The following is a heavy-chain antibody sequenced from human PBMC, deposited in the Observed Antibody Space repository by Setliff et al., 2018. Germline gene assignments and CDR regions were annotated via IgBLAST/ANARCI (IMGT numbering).Heavy chain of an antibody. Sequence: SETLSLTCSVSGGSISSYFWNWVRQPAGKGLEWIGRIYSNENTNYNPSLKSRVTMSIDTSKNQLSLKLSSVTAANTAVYYCARSMIQRNYYCGLDVWGQGTTVTVSS. V-gene: IGHV4-4*07. CDR2: IYSNENT. D-gene: IGHD3-16*01. CDR1: GGSISSYF. CDR3: ARSMIQRNYYCGLDV. J-gene: IGHJ6*02.